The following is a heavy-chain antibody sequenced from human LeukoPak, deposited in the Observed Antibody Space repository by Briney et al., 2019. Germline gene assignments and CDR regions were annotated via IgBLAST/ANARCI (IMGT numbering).Heavy chain of an antibody. CDR2: ISSGSTYI. CDR3: AGGKLIAAASRWFDP. J-gene: IGHJ5*02. CDR1: GFTFSDYN. D-gene: IGHD6-13*01. V-gene: IGHV3-21*01. Sequence: GGSLRLSCAASGFTFSDYNMNWVRQAPGKGLEWVSSISSGSTYIYYADSVKGRFTISRDNAKNSLYLQMSSLSADDTAVYYCAGGKLIAAASRWFDPWGQGTLVTVSS.